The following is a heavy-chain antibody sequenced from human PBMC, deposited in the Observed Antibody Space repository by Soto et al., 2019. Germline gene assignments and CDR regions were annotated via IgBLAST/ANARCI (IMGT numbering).Heavy chain of an antibody. CDR2: IITIFGTA. J-gene: IGHJ5*02. V-gene: IGHV1-69*06. D-gene: IGHD2-15*01. Sequence: SLNVYCKTSGEGFSSYPISWLRQANGQGLEWMGGIITIFGTANYAQKFQGRVTITADKSTSTAYMELSSLRSEDTDVYYCARVDVVVAATHPNCFDPRGQGTLVTGSS. CDR3: ARVDVVVAATHPNCFDP. CDR1: GEGFSSYP.